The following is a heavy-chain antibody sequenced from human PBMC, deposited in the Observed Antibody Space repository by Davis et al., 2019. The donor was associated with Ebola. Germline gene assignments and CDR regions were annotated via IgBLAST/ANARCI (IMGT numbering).Heavy chain of an antibody. CDR3: AKDSVGWRGQLVGDYYYYGMDV. J-gene: IGHJ6*02. D-gene: IGHD6-6*01. CDR1: GFTFSSYS. CDR2: ISSSSSTI. V-gene: IGHV3-48*01. Sequence: PGGSLRLSCAASGFTFSSYSMNWVRQAPGKGLEWVSYISSSSSTIYYADSVKGRFTISRDNAKNSLYLQMNSLRAEDTAMYYCAKDSVGWRGQLVGDYYYYGMDVWGQGTTVTVSS.